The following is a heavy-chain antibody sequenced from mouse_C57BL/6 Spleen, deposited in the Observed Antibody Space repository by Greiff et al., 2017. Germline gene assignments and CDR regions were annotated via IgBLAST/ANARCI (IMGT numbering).Heavy chain of an antibody. CDR1: GYTFTSYT. V-gene: IGHV1-4*01. CDR2: INPSSGYT. J-gene: IGHJ2*01. D-gene: IGHD1-1*01. CDR3: AREYYYGSGDFDY. Sequence: QVQLQQSGAELARPGASVKMSCKASGYTFTSYTMHWVKQRPGQGLEWIGYINPSSGYTKYNQKFKDKATLTADKSSSTAYMQLSSLTSEDSAVYYWAREYYYGSGDFDYWGQGTTRTVSS.